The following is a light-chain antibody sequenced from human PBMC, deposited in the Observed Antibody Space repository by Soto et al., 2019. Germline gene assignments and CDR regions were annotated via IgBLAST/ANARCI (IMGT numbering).Light chain of an antibody. CDR1: QFISNS. CDR2: DAP. Sequence: EIQMTQSPYTLSASFGDEVTITCLASQFISNSVSWYQQSPGKAPNLLIYDAPSLQSGVPSRFSGSGSGTDFTLTISGLQPDDFATYYCQQYHNLWTFGQGTKV. CDR3: QQYHNLWT. J-gene: IGKJ1*01. V-gene: IGKV1-5*01.